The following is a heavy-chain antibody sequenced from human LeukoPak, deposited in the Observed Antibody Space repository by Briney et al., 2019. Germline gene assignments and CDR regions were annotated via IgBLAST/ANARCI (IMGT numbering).Heavy chain of an antibody. CDR1: GFTFSRYA. J-gene: IGHJ4*02. CDR3: AKGVTFYYDSSAYDN. V-gene: IGHV3-23*01. D-gene: IGHD3-22*01. Sequence: GGSLRLSCAASGFTFSRYAMTWVRQAPGKGLEWVSGISGRGDTTYNADSVKGRFSISRDNSKNTLYLEMDSLRAEDTALYFCAKGVTFYYDSSAYDNWGQGTLVTVSS. CDR2: ISGRGDTT.